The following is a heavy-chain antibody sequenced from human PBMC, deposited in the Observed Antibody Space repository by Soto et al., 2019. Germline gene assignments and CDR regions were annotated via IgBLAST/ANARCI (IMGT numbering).Heavy chain of an antibody. J-gene: IGHJ4*02. CDR1: GGSISSSSYY. CDR2: IYFTGST. D-gene: IGHD6-13*01. CDR3: ARHIRGRQLMLDN. Sequence: SETLSLTCTVSGGSISSSSYYWGWIRQPPGKGLEWIGSIYFTGSTHYNVSLSSRVIISVDTSRNQFSLTLSSVTATDTAIYYCARHIRGRQLMLDNWGQGSLVTVSS. V-gene: IGHV4-39*01.